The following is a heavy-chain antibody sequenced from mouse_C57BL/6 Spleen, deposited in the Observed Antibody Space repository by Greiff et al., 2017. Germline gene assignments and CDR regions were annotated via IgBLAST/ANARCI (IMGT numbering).Heavy chain of an antibody. Sequence: QVQLQQSGAELVRPGTSVKMSCKASGYTFTNSWIGWAKQRPGHGLGLIGDIYPGGGYNNYNEKFKGKATLTADKSSSTAYMQFSSLTSEDSAIYYCARGGYGRSYGAWFAYWGQVTLVTVSA. CDR2: IYPGGGYN. J-gene: IGHJ3*01. CDR3: ARGGYGRSYGAWFAY. V-gene: IGHV1-63*01. CDR1: GYTFTNSW. D-gene: IGHD1-1*01.